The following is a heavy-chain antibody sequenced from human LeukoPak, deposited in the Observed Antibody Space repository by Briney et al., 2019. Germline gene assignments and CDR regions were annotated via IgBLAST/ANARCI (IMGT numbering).Heavy chain of an antibody. CDR3: ARVVTAWSMDV. Sequence: GGSLRLSCAASGFAFRSYYMSWFRRAPGKGLEWVANINQDGSEKFYAGSVKGRFTVSRDNAENSLFLQMNSLRAEDTALYYCARVVTAWSMDVWGKGTTVTVSS. V-gene: IGHV3-7*01. CDR1: GFAFRSYY. D-gene: IGHD2-21*02. CDR2: INQDGSEK. J-gene: IGHJ6*03.